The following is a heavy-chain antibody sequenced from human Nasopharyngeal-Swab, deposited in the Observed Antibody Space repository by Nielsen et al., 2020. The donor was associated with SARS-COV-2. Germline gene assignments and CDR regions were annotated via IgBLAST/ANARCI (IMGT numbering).Heavy chain of an antibody. V-gene: IGHV3-23*01. D-gene: IGHD6-13*01. CDR1: GLTFSSYA. CDR3: AKDRLSSSWYNWFDP. J-gene: IGHJ5*02. Sequence: GGSLRLSCEASGLTFSSYAMSWVRQAPGKGLEWVSAISGSGGSTYYADSVKGRFTISRDNSKNTLYLQMNSLRAEDTAVYYCAKDRLSSSWYNWFDPWGQGTLVTVSS. CDR2: ISGSGGST.